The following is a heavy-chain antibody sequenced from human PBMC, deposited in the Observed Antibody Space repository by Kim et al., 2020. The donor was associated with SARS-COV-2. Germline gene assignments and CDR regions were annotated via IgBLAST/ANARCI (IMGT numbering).Heavy chain of an antibody. Sequence: GESLKISCKGSGYSFTSYWIGWVRQMPGKGLEWMGIIYPGDSDTRYSPSFQGQVTISADKSISTAYLQWSSLKASDTAMYYCARHRSMAAAGMVYYYYGMGVWGQGTTVTVSS. J-gene: IGHJ6*02. D-gene: IGHD6-13*01. CDR2: IYPGDSDT. CDR3: ARHRSMAAAGMVYYYYGMGV. CDR1: GYSFTSYW. V-gene: IGHV5-51*01.